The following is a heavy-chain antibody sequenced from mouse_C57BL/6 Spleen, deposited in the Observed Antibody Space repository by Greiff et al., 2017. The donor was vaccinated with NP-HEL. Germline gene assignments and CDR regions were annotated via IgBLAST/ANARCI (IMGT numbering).Heavy chain of an antibody. CDR2: INYDGSST. Sequence: EVKVVESEGGLVQPGSSMKLSCTASGFTFSDYYMAWVRQVPEKGLEWVANINYDGSSTYYLDSLKSRFIISRDNAKNILYLQMSSLKSEDTATYYCARAPDLLGGYFDYWGQGTTLTVSS. CDR1: GFTFSDYY. D-gene: IGHD2-1*01. V-gene: IGHV5-16*01. J-gene: IGHJ2*01. CDR3: ARAPDLLGGYFDY.